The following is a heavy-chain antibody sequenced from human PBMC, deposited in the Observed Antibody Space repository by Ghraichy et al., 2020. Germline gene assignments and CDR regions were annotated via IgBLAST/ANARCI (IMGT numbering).Heavy chain of an antibody. D-gene: IGHD6-13*01. CDR2: IYYSGST. CDR1: GGSISSYY. J-gene: IGHJ5*02. CDR3: ARADSSSWYIAWFDP. V-gene: IGHV4-59*01. Sequence: AGSLSLTCTVSGGSISSYYWSWIRQPPGKGLEWIGYIYYSGSTNYNPSLKSRVTISVDTSKNQFSLKLSSVTAADTAVYYCARADSSSWYIAWFDPWGQGTLVTVSS.